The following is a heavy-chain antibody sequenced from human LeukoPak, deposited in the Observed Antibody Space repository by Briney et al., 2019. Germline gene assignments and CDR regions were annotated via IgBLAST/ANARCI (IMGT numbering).Heavy chain of an antibody. D-gene: IGHD3-22*01. V-gene: IGHV3-23*01. Sequence: AVTLRLSCVASGFTFSTHAMGWLRLAPGKELEWGSAIGAGDGSTWYADTVKGRFTISRDNSKDTQSLQMNSQRVEDTATYYCAKRDSSGSYPYYFDYWSQGTLVTVSS. CDR3: AKRDSSGSYPYYFDY. CDR2: IGAGDGST. CDR1: GFTFSTHA. J-gene: IGHJ4*02.